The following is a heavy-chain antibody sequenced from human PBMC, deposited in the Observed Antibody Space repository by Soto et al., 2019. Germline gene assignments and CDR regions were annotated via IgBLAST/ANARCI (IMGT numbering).Heavy chain of an antibody. Sequence: GGSLRLSCAASGFTFSSYAMSWVRQAPGKGLEWVAVIWYDGSNKYYADSVKGRFTISRDNSKNTLYLQMNSLRAEDTAVYYCARDVAELLWFGESTSYFDYWGQGTLVTVSS. D-gene: IGHD3-10*01. CDR2: IWYDGSNK. CDR1: GFTFSSYA. CDR3: ARDVAELLWFGESTSYFDY. J-gene: IGHJ4*02. V-gene: IGHV3-33*08.